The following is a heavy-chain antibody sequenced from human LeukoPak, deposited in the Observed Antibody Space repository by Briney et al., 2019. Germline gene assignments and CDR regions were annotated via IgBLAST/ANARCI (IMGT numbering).Heavy chain of an antibody. J-gene: IGHJ3*02. Sequence: ASVKVSCKASGYTFTSYGISWVRQAPGQGLEWMGWISAYNGNTNYAQKLQGRVTMTTDTSTSTAYMELRSLRSDDTAVYYCARDREVVVIWRRELDAFDIWGQGTMVTVSS. D-gene: IGHD3-22*01. CDR3: ARDREVVVIWRRELDAFDI. V-gene: IGHV1-18*01. CDR1: GYTFTSYG. CDR2: ISAYNGNT.